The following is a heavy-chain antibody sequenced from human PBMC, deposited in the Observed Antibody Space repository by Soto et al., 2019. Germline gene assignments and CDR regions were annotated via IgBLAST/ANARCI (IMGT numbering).Heavy chain of an antibody. Sequence: GTSVKVSCKASGYAFTSYDSNWVRQATGQGLEWMGWINAGNGNTKYSQKFQGRVTITRDTSASTAYMELSSLRSEDTAVYYCARSIVVVTALDYWGQGTLVTVSS. V-gene: IGHV1-3*01. CDR3: ARSIVVVTALDY. J-gene: IGHJ4*02. D-gene: IGHD2-21*02. CDR2: INAGNGNT. CDR1: GYAFTSYD.